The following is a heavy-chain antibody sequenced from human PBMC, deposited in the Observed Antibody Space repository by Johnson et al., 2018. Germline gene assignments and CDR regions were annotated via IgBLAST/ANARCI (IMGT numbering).Heavy chain of an antibody. Sequence: VQLVESGGGLVQPVGSLRLSCAASGFTFDGFSMNWVRQAPGKGLEWVTHISSSGTTTYYADSVRGRFTISRDNAKNSLYLQVNSLRDEDTAVYYRAGGCSYTSCYGYGMDGWGQGTTVTVSS. CDR3: AGGCSYTSCYGYGMDG. CDR1: GFTFDGFS. D-gene: IGHD2-2*01. J-gene: IGHJ6*02. V-gene: IGHV3-48*02. CDR2: ISSSGTTT.